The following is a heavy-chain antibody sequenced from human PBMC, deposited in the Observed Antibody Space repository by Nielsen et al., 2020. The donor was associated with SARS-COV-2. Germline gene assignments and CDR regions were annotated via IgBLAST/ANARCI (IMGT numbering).Heavy chain of an antibody. CDR3: ARGGFY. Sequence: WIRQPPGKGLEWVANIKQDGSVKYYVDSVKGRFTISRDNAKNSLYLQMNSLRAEDTAVYYCARGGFYWGQGTLVTVSS. J-gene: IGHJ4*02. V-gene: IGHV3-7*03. CDR2: IKQDGSVK. D-gene: IGHD3-22*01.